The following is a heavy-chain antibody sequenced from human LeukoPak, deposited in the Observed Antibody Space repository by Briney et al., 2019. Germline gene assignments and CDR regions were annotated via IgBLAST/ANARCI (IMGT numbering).Heavy chain of an antibody. CDR1: GFTFSIYS. J-gene: IGHJ3*01. Sequence: GGSLRLSCAASGFTFSIYSMNWVRQAPGKGLEWVSDICFDSSGKYYADSVKGRFTVSRDNAKNSLYLQMNSLTAEDTALYYCARVYNVAFDVWGQGTMVTVSS. V-gene: IGHV3-48*01. CDR2: ICFDSSGK. CDR3: ARVYNVAFDV. D-gene: IGHD3-10*01.